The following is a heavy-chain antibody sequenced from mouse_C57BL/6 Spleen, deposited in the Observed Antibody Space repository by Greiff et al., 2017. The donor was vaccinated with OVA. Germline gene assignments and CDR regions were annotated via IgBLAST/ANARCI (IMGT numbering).Heavy chain of an antibody. CDR3: ARRLVYWYFDV. CDR1: GYTFTSYD. V-gene: IGHV1-85*01. Sequence: QVQLQQSGPELVKPGASVKLSCKASGYTFTSYDINWVKQRPGQGLEWIGWIYPRDGSTKYNEKFKGKATVTVDTSSSTAYLELHSLTSEDSEVDFCARRLVYWYFDVWGTGTTVTVSS. CDR2: IYPRDGST. J-gene: IGHJ1*03. D-gene: IGHD1-2*01.